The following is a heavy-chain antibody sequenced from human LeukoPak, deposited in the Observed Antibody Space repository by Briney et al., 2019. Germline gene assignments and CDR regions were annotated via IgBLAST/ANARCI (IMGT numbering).Heavy chain of an antibody. CDR3: ARTGYCSGGGCYHYYGMDV. J-gene: IGHJ6*02. CDR2: IIAIFRTA. V-gene: IGHV1-69*05. CDR1: GGTFSGYA. D-gene: IGHD2-15*01. Sequence: SVKVSCKASGGTFSGYAISWVRQAPGQGLEWMGGIIAIFRTANYAQKFQGRVTITKDTSASSAYMELSSLRSEDTAVYYCARTGYCSGGGCYHYYGMDVWGQGTTVTVSS.